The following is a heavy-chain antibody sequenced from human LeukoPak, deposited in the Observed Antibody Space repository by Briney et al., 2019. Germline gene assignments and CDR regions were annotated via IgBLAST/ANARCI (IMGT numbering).Heavy chain of an antibody. CDR1: GFTFSSYG. CDR2: IRYDGSNK. J-gene: IGHJ4*02. CDR3: AKGNRWIQLRTTNGQIDY. V-gene: IGHV3-30*02. D-gene: IGHD5-18*01. Sequence: PGGSLRLSCAASGFTFSSYGMHWVRQAPGKGLEWVAFIRYDGSNKYYADSVKGRFNISRDNSKNTLYLQMNSLRAEDTAVYYCAKGNRWIQLRTTNGQIDYWGQGTLVTVSS.